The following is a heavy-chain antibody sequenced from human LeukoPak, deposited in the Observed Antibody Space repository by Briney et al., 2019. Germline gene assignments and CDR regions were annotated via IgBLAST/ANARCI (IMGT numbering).Heavy chain of an antibody. CDR2: INHSGST. CDR3: ASRTDEYSGGSPRQANHYFDY. D-gene: IGHD2-15*01. J-gene: IGHJ4*02. CDR1: GESFSGYY. V-gene: IGHV4-34*01. Sequence: NPSETLSLTCAVYGESFSGYYWSWIRQPPGKGLEWIGEINHSGSTNYNPSLKSRVTISVDTSKNQFSLKLTSVTAADTAVYYCASRTDEYSGGSPRQANHYFDYWGQGTLVTVSS.